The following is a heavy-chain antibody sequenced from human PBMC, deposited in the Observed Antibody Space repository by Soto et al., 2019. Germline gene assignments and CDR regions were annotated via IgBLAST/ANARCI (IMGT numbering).Heavy chain of an antibody. J-gene: IGHJ3*02. CDR3: ARASSSTAFDI. CDR1: GVTLRSYS. V-gene: IGHV3-21*01. Sequence: GGCLGLACAASGVTLRSYSMNWVRQAPGKGLEWVSSISSSSSYIYYADSVKGRFTISRDNAKNSPYLQMNSLRAEDTAVYYCARASSSTAFDIWGQGTMVTVS. D-gene: IGHD6-6*01. CDR2: ISSSSSYI.